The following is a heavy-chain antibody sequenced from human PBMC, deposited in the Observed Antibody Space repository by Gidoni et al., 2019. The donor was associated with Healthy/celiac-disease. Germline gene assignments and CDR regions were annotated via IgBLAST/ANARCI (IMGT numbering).Heavy chain of an antibody. CDR1: GFTFSSYR. V-gene: IGHV3-21*01. D-gene: IGHD5-18*01. CDR2: ISSSSSYI. Sequence: EVQLVESGGGLVKPGGSLRLSCAASGFTFSSYRMNWVRQAPGKGLEWVSSISSSSSYIYYADSVKGRFTISRDNAKNSLYLQMNSLRAEDTAVYYCARSDVDTAMVIRIYYFDYWGQGTLVTVSS. J-gene: IGHJ4*02. CDR3: ARSDVDTAMVIRIYYFDY.